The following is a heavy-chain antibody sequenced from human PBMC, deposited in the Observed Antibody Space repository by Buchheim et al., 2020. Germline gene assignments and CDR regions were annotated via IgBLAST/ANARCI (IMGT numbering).Heavy chain of an antibody. V-gene: IGHV5-51*03. CDR3: ARRGRWLRARNQYYYGRDV. CDR2: IYPGDSDT. D-gene: IGHD5-12*01. J-gene: IGHJ6*02. Sequence: EVQLVQSGAEVKKPGESLKISCKGSGYSFTSYWIGWVRQMPGKGLEWMGNIYPGDSDTRYSPSFQGQVTISADKSISTAYLQGGSLKDSDTAMYYCARRGRWLRARNQYYYGRDVWGRETT. CDR1: GYSFTSYW.